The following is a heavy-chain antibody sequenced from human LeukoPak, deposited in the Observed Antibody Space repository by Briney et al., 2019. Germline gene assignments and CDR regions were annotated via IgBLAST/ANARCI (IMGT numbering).Heavy chain of an antibody. CDR1: GGTFTSYA. CDR2: FIPILAIA. V-gene: IGHV1-69*04. CDR3: ASQYRGYDYDAFDI. J-gene: IGHJ3*02. D-gene: IGHD5-12*01. Sequence: SVKVSCKASGGTFTSYAIRWVRQAPGQGLQWMGRFIPILAIANYEQNFQGRVTITADKSASTAYMELSSLRSEGMAVYYCASQYRGYDYDAFDIWGQGTMVTVSS.